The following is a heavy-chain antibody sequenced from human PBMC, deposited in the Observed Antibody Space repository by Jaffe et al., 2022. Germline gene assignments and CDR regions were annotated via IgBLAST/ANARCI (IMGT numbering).Heavy chain of an antibody. CDR3: ARDARGAVGTTDYFDC. CDR2: ISSTGTIM. D-gene: IGHD1-26*01. Sequence: DVQLVESGGGLVQPGGSLRLSCVASGFTFISYEMNWVRQTPGRGLEWVSHISSTGTIMSYADSVKGRFSISRDNAKSSLYLQMNSLRDEDTAVYYCARDARGAVGTTDYFDCWGQGTLVTVSS. J-gene: IGHJ4*02. V-gene: IGHV3-48*03. CDR1: GFTFISYE.